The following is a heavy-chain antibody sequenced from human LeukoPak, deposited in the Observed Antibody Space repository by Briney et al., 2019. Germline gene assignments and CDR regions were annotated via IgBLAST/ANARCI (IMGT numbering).Heavy chain of an antibody. CDR3: ARERLEGAASEGFDY. CDR2: IIPILGIA. J-gene: IGHJ4*02. Sequence: SVKVSCKASGGTFSSYAISWVRQAPGQGLEWMGRIIPILGIAKYAQKFQGRVTITADKSTSTAYMELSSLRSEDTAVYYCARERLEGAASEGFDYWGQGTLVTVSS. CDR1: GGTFSSYA. V-gene: IGHV1-69*04. D-gene: IGHD1-26*01.